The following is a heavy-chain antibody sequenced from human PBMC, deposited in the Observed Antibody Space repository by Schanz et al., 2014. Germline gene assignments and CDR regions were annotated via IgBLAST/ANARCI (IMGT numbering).Heavy chain of an antibody. J-gene: IGHJ3*02. CDR3: AKGRFGELSAFDI. CDR1: GFTFSSYA. Sequence: EVQLLESGGGLVQPGGSLRLSCAASGFTFSSYAMSWVRQAPGKGLEWVSTIGTSGGTNYAESVKGRFTISRDNAKNSLYLQMNGLRAEDTAVYYCAKGRFGELSAFDIWGQGTMVTVSS. CDR2: IGTSGGT. D-gene: IGHD3-10*01. V-gene: IGHV3-23*01.